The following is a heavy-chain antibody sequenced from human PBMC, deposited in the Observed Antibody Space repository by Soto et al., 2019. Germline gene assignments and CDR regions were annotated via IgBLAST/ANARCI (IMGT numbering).Heavy chain of an antibody. CDR3: ARVHGTVISYCYYGMDV. J-gene: IGHJ6*02. V-gene: IGHV4-34*01. CDR1: GGSFSGYY. CDR2: INHSGST. D-gene: IGHD4-17*01. Sequence: QVQLQQWGAGLLKPSETLSLTCAVYGGSFSGYYWSWIRQPPGKGLEWIGEINHSGSTNYNPSLKRRVTISVDTSKHQFALQLSSVTAADTAVYYCARVHGTVISYCYYGMDVWGQGTTVTVSS.